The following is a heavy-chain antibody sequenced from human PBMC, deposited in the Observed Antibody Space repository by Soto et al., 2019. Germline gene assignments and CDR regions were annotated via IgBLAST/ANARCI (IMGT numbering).Heavy chain of an antibody. CDR2: IKQDGTEK. V-gene: IGHV3-7*01. J-gene: IGHJ4*02. Sequence: EVQLVESGGGLVQPGGSLRLSCAASGFTFSTYWMTWVRQAPGEGLEWVANIKQDGTEKYYADSVKGRFTISRDNAKNSLYLQMNSLRAAGTAVYYCATRNWNFARDYWGQGTLVTVSS. CDR1: GFTFSTYW. CDR3: ATRNWNFARDY. D-gene: IGHD1-7*01.